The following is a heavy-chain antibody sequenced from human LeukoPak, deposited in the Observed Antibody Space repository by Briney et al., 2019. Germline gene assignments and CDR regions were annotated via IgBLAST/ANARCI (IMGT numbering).Heavy chain of an antibody. D-gene: IGHD3-9*01. J-gene: IGHJ4*02. CDR3: AKDLGVRYFDWLIPGSDY. CDR1: GFTFSSYG. V-gene: IGHV3-30*18. Sequence: GGSLRLSCAASGFTFSSYGMHWVRQAPGKGLERVAVISYDGSNKYYADSVKGRFTISRDNPKNTLYLQMNSLRAEDTAVYYCAKDLGVRYFDWLIPGSDYWGQGTLVTVSS. CDR2: ISYDGSNK.